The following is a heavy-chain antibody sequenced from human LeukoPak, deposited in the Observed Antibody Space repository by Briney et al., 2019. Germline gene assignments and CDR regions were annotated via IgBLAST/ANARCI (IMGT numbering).Heavy chain of an antibody. V-gene: IGHV3-74*01. D-gene: IGHD6-25*01. J-gene: IGHJ4*02. CDR2: ISTDGSSA. Sequence: GGSLRLSCAASGFTFSIFWMHWVRQAPGKGLVWVSRISTDGSSASYADSVKGRFTISRDNAKNTLYLQMNSLRAEDTAVYYCARKPAPADWGQGTLVTVSS. CDR1: GFTFSIFW. CDR3: ARKPAPAD.